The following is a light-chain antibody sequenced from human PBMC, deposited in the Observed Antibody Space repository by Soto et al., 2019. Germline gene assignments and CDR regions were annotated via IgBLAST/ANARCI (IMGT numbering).Light chain of an antibody. CDR2: GAS. CDR1: QSVSSN. J-gene: IGKJ2*01. V-gene: IGKV3-15*01. Sequence: EIVMTQSPATLSVSPGERVTLSCRANQSVSSNLAWYQQKPGQAPRLLIYGASTRATGTPARFSGSGSGTEFTLTISSLQSEDFAVYYCQQYNNWAYTFGQGTKLDIK. CDR3: QQYNNWAYT.